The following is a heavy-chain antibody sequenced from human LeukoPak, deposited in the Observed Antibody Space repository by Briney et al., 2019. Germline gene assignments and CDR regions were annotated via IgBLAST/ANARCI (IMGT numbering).Heavy chain of an antibody. V-gene: IGHV4-39*07. CDR2: IYYSGST. CDR1: GGSISSSSYY. Sequence: SETLSLTCTVSGGSISSSSYYWGWIRQPPGKGLEWIGSIYYSGSTYYNPSLKSRVTISVDTSKNQFSLKLSSVTAADTAVYYCARGIRITMVRGVQYAFDIWGQGTMVTVSS. D-gene: IGHD3-10*01. J-gene: IGHJ3*02. CDR3: ARGIRITMVRGVQYAFDI.